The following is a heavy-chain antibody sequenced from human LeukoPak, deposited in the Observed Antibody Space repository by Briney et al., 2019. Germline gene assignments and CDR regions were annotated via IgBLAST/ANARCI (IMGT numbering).Heavy chain of an antibody. J-gene: IGHJ4*02. CDR1: GYSISSGYY. Sequence: SETLSLTCAVSGYSISSGYYWGWIRQPPGKGLEWIGSISHSGSTFYNPSLKSRVTISVDTSKNQFSLKLSSVTAADTAVYYCARHPDSSGYYIRYWGQGTLVTVSS. D-gene: IGHD3-22*01. V-gene: IGHV4-38-2*01. CDR3: ARHPDSSGYYIRY. CDR2: ISHSGST.